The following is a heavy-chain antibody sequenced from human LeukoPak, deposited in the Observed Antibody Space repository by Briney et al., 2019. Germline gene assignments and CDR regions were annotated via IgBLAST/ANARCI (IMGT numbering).Heavy chain of an antibody. CDR1: GGSIRSSSNYY. V-gene: IGHV4-39*01. J-gene: IGHJ6*03. CDR2: IYYSGST. D-gene: IGHD3-10*01. CDR3: ARLSGYYCGSGSYDYYYMDV. Sequence: SETLSLTCTVSGGSIRSSSNYYWGWIRQPPGKGLECIGSIYYSGSTFYNPSLKSRVTISVDTSKNQFSLKLSSVTAADTAVYYCARLSGYYCGSGSYDYYYMDVWGKGTTVTISS.